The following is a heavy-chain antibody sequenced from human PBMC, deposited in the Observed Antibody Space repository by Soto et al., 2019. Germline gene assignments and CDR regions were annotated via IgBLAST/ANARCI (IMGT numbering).Heavy chain of an antibody. CDR1: GGTFSSYT. D-gene: IGHD3-9*01. J-gene: IGHJ4*02. CDR2: IIPILGIA. V-gene: IGHV1-69*02. Sequence: GASVKVSCKASGGTFSSYTISWVRQAPGQGLEWMGRIIPILGIANYAQKFQGRVTITADKSTSTAYMELSSLRSEDTAVYYCARSGYFDWFPFDYWGQGTLVTVSS. CDR3: ARSGYFDWFPFDY.